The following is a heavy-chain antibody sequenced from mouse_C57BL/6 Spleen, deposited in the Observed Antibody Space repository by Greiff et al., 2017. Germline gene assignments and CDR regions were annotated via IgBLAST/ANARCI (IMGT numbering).Heavy chain of an antibody. D-gene: IGHD1-1*01. V-gene: IGHV1-74*01. Sequence: VQLQQPGAELVKPGASVKVSCKASGYTFTSYWMHWVKQRPGQGLEWIGRIHPSDSDTNYNQKFKGKATLTVDTSSSTAYMQLSSLTSEDSAVXYCAVDYGEGAPAMDYWGQGTSVTVSS. CDR1: GYTFTSYW. CDR3: AVDYGEGAPAMDY. CDR2: IHPSDSDT. J-gene: IGHJ4*01.